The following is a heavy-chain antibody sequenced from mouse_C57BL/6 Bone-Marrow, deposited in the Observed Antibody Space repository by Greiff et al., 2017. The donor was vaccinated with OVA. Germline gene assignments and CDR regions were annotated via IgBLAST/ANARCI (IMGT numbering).Heavy chain of an antibody. Sequence: VQLKESGAELVRPGASVKLSCTASGFNIKDDYMHWVKQRPEQGLEWIGWIDPENGDTEYASKFQGKATITADTSSNTAYLQLSSLTSEDTAVYYCTPYDYGFAYWGQGTLVTVSA. J-gene: IGHJ3*01. CDR3: TPYDYGFAY. D-gene: IGHD2-4*01. V-gene: IGHV14-4*01. CDR1: GFNIKDDY. CDR2: IDPENGDT.